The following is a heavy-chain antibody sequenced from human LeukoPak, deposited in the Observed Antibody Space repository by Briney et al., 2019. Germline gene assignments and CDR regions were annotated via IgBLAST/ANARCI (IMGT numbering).Heavy chain of an antibody. J-gene: IGHJ4*02. CDR1: GGSFSGYY. CDR2: INHSGST. D-gene: IGHD5-12*01. Sequence: SETLFLTCAVYGGSFSGYYWSWIRQPPGKGLEWIGEINHSGSTNYNPSLKSRVTISVDTSKNQFSLKLSSVTAADTAVYYCARGPPNRGYSGYVWDYWGQGTLVTVSS. V-gene: IGHV4-34*01. CDR3: ARGPPNRGYSGYVWDY.